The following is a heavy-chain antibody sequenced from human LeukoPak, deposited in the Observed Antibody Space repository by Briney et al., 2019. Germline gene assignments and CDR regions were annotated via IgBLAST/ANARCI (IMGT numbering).Heavy chain of an antibody. V-gene: IGHV3-23*01. D-gene: IGHD2-21*02. CDR1: GFTFSSYA. Sequence: GGSLRLSCAASGFTFSSYAMSWVRQAPGKGLEWVSAISGSGGSTYYADSVKGRFTISRDNSKNTLYLQMNSLRAEDTAVYYCARIGDWVNWFDPWGQGTLVTVSS. CDR2: ISGSGGST. J-gene: IGHJ5*02. CDR3: ARIGDWVNWFDP.